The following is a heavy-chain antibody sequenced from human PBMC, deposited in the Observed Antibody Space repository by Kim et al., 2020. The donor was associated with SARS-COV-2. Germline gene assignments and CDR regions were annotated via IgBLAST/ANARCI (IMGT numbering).Heavy chain of an antibody. V-gene: IGHV4-31*02. CDR3: AREKRPGYYDILTGQIDY. D-gene: IGHD3-9*01. Sequence: KSRVTISVDTSKNQSSLKLSSVTAADTAVYYCAREKRPGYYDILTGQIDYWGQGTLVTVSS. J-gene: IGHJ4*02.